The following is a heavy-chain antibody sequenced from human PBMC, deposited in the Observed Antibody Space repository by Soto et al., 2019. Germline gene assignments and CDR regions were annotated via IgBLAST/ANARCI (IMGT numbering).Heavy chain of an antibody. Sequence: GGSLRLSCTASGFTFGDYAMSWFRQAPGKGLEWVGFIRSKAYGGTTEYAASVKGRFTISRDDSKSIAYLQMNSLKTEDTAVYYCTSERPTRILTATNWFDPWGQGTLVTVSS. CDR1: GFTFGDYA. CDR2: IRSKAYGGTT. V-gene: IGHV3-49*03. CDR3: TSERPTRILTATNWFDP. D-gene: IGHD2-15*01. J-gene: IGHJ5*02.